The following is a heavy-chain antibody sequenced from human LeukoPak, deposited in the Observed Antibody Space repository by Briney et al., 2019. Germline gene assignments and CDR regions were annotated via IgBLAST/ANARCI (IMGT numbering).Heavy chain of an antibody. CDR1: GDSVSSNSAA. Sequence: ASQTLSLTCAISGDSVSSNSAAWSWIRQSPSRGLEWLGRTYYRSKWYIDYAVSVKSRMTINPDTSKNQFSLQLNSVTPEDTAAYYCARGDSDYYYMDVWGKGTTVTVSS. J-gene: IGHJ6*03. V-gene: IGHV6-1*01. CDR3: ARGDSDYYYMDV. D-gene: IGHD2-15*01. CDR2: TYYRSKWYI.